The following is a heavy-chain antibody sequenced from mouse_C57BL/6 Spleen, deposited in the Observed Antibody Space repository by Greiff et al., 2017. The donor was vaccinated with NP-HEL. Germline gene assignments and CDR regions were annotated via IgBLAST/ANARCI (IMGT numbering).Heavy chain of an antibody. D-gene: IGHD1-1*01. CDR2: IYPGDGDT. V-gene: IGHV1-82*01. CDR3: ASPYYYGSSRFAY. Sequence: QVQLKESGPELVKPGASVKISCKASGYAFSSSWMNWVKQRPGKGLEWIGRIYPGDGDTNYNGKFKGKATLTADKSSSTAYMQLSSLTSEDSAVYFCASPYYYGSSRFAYWGQGTLVTVSA. J-gene: IGHJ3*01. CDR1: GYAFSSSW.